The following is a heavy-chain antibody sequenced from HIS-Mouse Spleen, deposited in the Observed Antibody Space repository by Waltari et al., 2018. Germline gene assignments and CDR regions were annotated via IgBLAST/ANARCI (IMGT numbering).Heavy chain of an antibody. CDR1: AGSISSSSYY. Sequence: QLQLQESGPGLVKPSETLSLTCTVSAGSISSSSYYWCWIRLPPGKWLEWIGSIYYSGSTYYNPSLKSRVTISVDTSKNQFSLKLSSVTAADTAVYYCAREIPYSSSWYDWYFDLWGRGTLVTVSS. V-gene: IGHV4-39*07. D-gene: IGHD6-13*01. CDR2: IYYSGST. J-gene: IGHJ2*01. CDR3: AREIPYSSSWYDWYFDL.